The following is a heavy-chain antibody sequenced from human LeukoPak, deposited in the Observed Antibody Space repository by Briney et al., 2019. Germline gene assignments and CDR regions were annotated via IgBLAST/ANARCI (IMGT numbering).Heavy chain of an antibody. D-gene: IGHD6-6*01. CDR1: GYTFTSYY. Sequence: ASVKVSCKASGYTFTSYYMHWVRQAPRQGLEWMGIINPSGGSTSYAQKFQGRVTMTWDKSTSTVYMELSSLRSEDTAVYYCARLSIAARYPPGGFDYWGQGTLVTVSS. J-gene: IGHJ4*02. V-gene: IGHV1-46*01. CDR3: ARLSIAARYPPGGFDY. CDR2: INPSGGST.